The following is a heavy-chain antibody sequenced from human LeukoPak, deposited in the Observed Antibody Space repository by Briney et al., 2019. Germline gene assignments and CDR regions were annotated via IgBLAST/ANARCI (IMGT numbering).Heavy chain of an antibody. CDR2: IYYSGRT. V-gene: IGHV4-59*12. J-gene: IGHJ4*02. CDR3: ASSGWYEGGVY. CDR1: GVSISSYY. D-gene: IGHD6-19*01. Sequence: SETLSLTCSVSGVSISSYYWSWIRQPPGKGLEWIGYIYYSGRTNYNPSLKSRVTISLDKSKNQFSLKLSSVTAADTAVYYCASSGWYEGGVYWGQGTLVTVSS.